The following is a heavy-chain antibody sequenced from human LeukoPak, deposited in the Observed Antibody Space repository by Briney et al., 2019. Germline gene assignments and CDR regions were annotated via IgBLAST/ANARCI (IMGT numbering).Heavy chain of an antibody. Sequence: GGSLRLFCAASGFTFSSYSMNWVRQAPGKGLEWVSSISSSSSYIYYADSVKGRFTISRDNAKNSLYLQMNSLRAEDTAVYYCARAVSKDDYGDYEDIWGQGTMVTVSS. V-gene: IGHV3-21*01. J-gene: IGHJ3*02. D-gene: IGHD4-17*01. CDR2: ISSSSSYI. CDR3: ARAVSKDDYGDYEDI. CDR1: GFTFSSYS.